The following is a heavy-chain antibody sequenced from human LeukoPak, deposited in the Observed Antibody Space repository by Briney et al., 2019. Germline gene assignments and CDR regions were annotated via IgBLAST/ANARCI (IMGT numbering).Heavy chain of an antibody. CDR2: ISYDGSNK. CDR1: GFTFSSYA. V-gene: IGHV3-30*04. J-gene: IGHJ4*02. D-gene: IGHD2-2*01. Sequence: GGSLRLSCAASGFTFSSYAMHWVRQAPGKGLEWVAVISYDGSNKYYADSVKDRFTISRDNSKNTLYLQMNSLRAEDTAVYYCARTYCSSTSCYWGIFDYWGQGTLVTVSS. CDR3: ARTYCSSTSCYWGIFDY.